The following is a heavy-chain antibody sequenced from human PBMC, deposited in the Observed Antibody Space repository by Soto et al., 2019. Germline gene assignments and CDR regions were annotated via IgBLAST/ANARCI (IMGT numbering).Heavy chain of an antibody. Sequence: ASVKVSCKATGYTLTGYYMHWVRQAPGQGLEWMGWINPNSGGTNYAQKFQGRVTMTRDTSISTAYMELISLRVEDTAVYYCARWESGDWYLGIWGQGTLVTVSS. V-gene: IGHV1-2*02. CDR3: ARWESGDWYLGI. J-gene: IGHJ4*02. CDR2: INPNSGGT. D-gene: IGHD2-21*02. CDR1: GYTLTGYY.